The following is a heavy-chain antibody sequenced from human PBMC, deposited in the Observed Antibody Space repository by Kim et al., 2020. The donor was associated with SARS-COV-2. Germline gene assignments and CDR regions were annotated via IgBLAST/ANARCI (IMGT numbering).Heavy chain of an antibody. Sequence: GGSLRLSCSASGFSFSSYAMNWVRQAPGKGLEWVSAISGSDGSTYYADSVKGRFTISRDNSKNTLYLQMNSLRGEDTAVYYCAKARGELSLSGCDFWGQGILVTVSS. CDR2: ISGSDGST. J-gene: IGHJ4*02. CDR1: GFSFSSYA. V-gene: IGHV3-23*01. D-gene: IGHD3-16*02. CDR3: AKARGELSLSGCDF.